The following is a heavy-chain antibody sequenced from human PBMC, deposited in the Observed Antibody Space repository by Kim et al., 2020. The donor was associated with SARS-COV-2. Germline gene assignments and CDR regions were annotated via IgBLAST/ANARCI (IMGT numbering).Heavy chain of an antibody. D-gene: IGHD6-19*01. Sequence: ADSVKGRFTISRDNSKNTLYLQMNSLRAEDTAVYYCAKDLRIAVAGKDYWGQGTLVTVSS. J-gene: IGHJ4*02. V-gene: IGHV3-23*01. CDR3: AKDLRIAVAGKDY.